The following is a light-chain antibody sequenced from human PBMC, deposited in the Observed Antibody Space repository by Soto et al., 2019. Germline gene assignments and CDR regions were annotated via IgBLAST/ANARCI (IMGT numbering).Light chain of an antibody. J-gene: IGKJ4*01. CDR1: QSVSSY. CDR3: QQRSNWLPLT. Sequence: DIVLTQSPATLSLSPGERATLSCRASQSVSSYLAWYQQKPGQAPRLLIYDASNRATGIPARFSGSGSGTDFTLTISSLEPEDFAVYYCQQRSNWLPLTVGGGTKVEVK. CDR2: DAS. V-gene: IGKV3-11*01.